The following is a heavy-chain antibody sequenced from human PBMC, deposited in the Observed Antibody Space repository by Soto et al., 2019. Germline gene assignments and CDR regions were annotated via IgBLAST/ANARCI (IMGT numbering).Heavy chain of an antibody. V-gene: IGHV3-30*19. CDR3: ARWGTTRGLDV. CDR2: TSYDGSDK. CDR1: GFTFRSYV. Sequence: QVHLVESGGGVVQPGTSLRVSCVGSGFTFRSYVIHWVRQAPGKGLEWVALTSYDGSDKYYGDSVRGRFTISRDNSRNTVDLQMDSLRLEDTALYYCARWGTTRGLDVWGQGTLVSVSS. D-gene: IGHD3-16*01. J-gene: IGHJ1*01.